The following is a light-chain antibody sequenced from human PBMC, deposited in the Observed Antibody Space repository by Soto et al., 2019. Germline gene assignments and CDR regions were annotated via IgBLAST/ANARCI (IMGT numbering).Light chain of an antibody. CDR3: QQNYSTPLT. CDR1: QSISTF. Sequence: TQLTQFPSSLSPLVGGSGTIICRASQSISTFLNWYQQKPGKAPKLLIYDESSLLSGVQSRFSGSRSGTDFTLTISNLQPEDFATYHCQQNYSTPLTFGGGTKVDIK. V-gene: IGKV1-39*01. CDR2: DES. J-gene: IGKJ4*01.